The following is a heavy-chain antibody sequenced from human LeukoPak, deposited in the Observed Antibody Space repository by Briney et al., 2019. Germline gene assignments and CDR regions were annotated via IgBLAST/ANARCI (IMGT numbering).Heavy chain of an antibody. CDR1: GFTFSSYG. CDR3: ARDLAPYYYGSGSLHAFDI. CDR2: IRYDGSNK. V-gene: IGHV3-30*02. J-gene: IGHJ3*02. Sequence: GGSLRLSCAASGFTFSSYGMHWVRQAPGKGLEWVAFIRYDGSNKYYADSVKGRFTISRDNSKNTLYLQMNSLRAEDTAVYYCARDLAPYYYGSGSLHAFDIWGQGTMVTVSS. D-gene: IGHD3-10*01.